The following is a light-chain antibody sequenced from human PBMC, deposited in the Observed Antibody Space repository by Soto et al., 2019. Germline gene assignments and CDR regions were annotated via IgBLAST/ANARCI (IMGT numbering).Light chain of an antibody. J-gene: IGLJ2*01. CDR2: EGT. CDR1: NNL. Sequence: QSALTQPASVSGSPGQSITISCTGTNNLVSWYQQHPGKAPKVVVYEGTKRPSGVSNRFSGSKSGNMASLTISGLQAEDEADYYCSAYRSSTTLVFGGGTKLTVL. CDR3: SAYRSSTTLV. V-gene: IGLV2-14*02.